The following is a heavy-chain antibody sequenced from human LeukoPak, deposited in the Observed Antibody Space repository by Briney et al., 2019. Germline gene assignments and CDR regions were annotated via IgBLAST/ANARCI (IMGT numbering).Heavy chain of an antibody. CDR2: INHSGST. J-gene: IGHJ6*03. D-gene: IGHD5-18*01. CDR1: GGSFSGYY. CDR3: ARVEQLWLRSYYYMDV. V-gene: IGHV4-34*01. Sequence: PSETLSLTCAVYGGSFSGYYWSWIRQPPGKGLEWIGEINHSGSTNYNPSLKSRVTISVDTSKNQFSLKLSSVTAADTAVYYCARVEQLWLRSYYYMDVWGKGTTVTVSS.